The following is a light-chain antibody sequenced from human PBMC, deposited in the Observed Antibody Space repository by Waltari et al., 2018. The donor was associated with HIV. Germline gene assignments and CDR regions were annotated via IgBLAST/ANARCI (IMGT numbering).Light chain of an antibody. CDR2: ANS. Sequence: QSVLTQQPSVSGAPGPRVTISCTGSRSNIGAGYDVHWYQQLPGTAPTLLVYANSNRTSGVPDRVAGSKAGTSAALAINGLQAEDEADYYCQSYDSSLSWVFGGGTKLTVL. V-gene: IGLV1-40*01. J-gene: IGLJ3*02. CDR3: QSYDSSLSWV. CDR1: RSNIGAGYD.